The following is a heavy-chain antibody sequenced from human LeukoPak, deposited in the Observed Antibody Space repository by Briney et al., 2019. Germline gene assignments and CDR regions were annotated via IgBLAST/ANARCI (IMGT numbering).Heavy chain of an antibody. CDR2: ISYDGSNK. D-gene: IGHD2-21*02. Sequence: GRSLRLSCAASGFTFSSYAMHWVRQAPGKGVEWVAVISYDGSNKYYADSVKGRFTISRDDSKNTLYLQMNSLRAEDTAVYYCAREGSVVVTAIPTDYWGQGTLVTVSS. V-gene: IGHV3-30*04. J-gene: IGHJ4*02. CDR3: AREGSVVVTAIPTDY. CDR1: GFTFSSYA.